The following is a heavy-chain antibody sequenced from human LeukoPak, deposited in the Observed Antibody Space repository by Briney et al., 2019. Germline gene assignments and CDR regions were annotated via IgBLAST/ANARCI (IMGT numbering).Heavy chain of an antibody. D-gene: IGHD4-11*01. J-gene: IGHJ4*02. V-gene: IGHV4-39*01. Sequence: KPSETLSLICNVSGVSIKSNAHYWGWVRQPPGKGLEWIGSIFHSGSTSYNPSLKSRVTISVDTSKNQFSLQVNSVTAADAALYYCARRRAYSAPDDWGQGTLVTVSS. CDR1: GVSIKSNAHY. CDR2: IFHSGST. CDR3: ARRRAYSAPDD.